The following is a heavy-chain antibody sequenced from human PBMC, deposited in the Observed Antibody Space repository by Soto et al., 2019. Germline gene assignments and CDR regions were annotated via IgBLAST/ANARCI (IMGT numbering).Heavy chain of an antibody. CDR3: ARDVKYDFWSGYAWFDP. CDR2: IIPIFGTA. V-gene: IGHV1-69*01. J-gene: IGHJ5*02. D-gene: IGHD3-3*01. CDR1: GGTFSSYA. Sequence: QVQLVQSGAEVKKPGSSVKVSCKASGGTFSSYAISWVRQAPGQGLEWMGGIIPIFGTANYAQKFQGRVTITADESTSTAYMELSSLRSEDTAVYYCARDVKYDFWSGYAWFDPWGQGTLVTVSS.